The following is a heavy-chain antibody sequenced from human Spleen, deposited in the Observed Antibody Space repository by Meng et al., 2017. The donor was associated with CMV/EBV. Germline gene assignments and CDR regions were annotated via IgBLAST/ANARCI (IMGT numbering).Heavy chain of an antibody. Sequence: ASVKVSCKASGYTFTSYGISWVRQAPGQGLEWMGWISAYNGSTNYAQKLQGRVTMTRDTSISTAYMELSRLRSDDTAVYYCARERVWSVYYYGMDVWGQGTTVTVSS. CDR2: ISAYNGST. D-gene: IGHD3-3*01. J-gene: IGHJ6*02. CDR1: GYTFTSYG. CDR3: ARERVWSVYYYGMDV. V-gene: IGHV1-18*01.